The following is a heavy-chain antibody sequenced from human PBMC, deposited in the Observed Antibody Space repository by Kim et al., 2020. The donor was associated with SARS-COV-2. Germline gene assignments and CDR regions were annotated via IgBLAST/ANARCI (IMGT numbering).Heavy chain of an antibody. CDR2: IYPGDSDT. J-gene: IGHJ4*02. Sequence: GESLKISCKGSGYSFTNYWIAWVRQMPGKGLEWMGIIYPGDSDTRYSPSFQGQVTISADKSISTAYLQWNSLKASDTAMYYCARHGVWLGYYFDYWGQGTLVTGSS. V-gene: IGHV5-51*01. D-gene: IGHD3-10*01. CDR3: ARHGVWLGYYFDY. CDR1: GYSFTNYW.